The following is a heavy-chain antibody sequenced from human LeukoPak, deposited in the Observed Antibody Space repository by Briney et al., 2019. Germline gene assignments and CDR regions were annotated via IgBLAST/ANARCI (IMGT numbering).Heavy chain of an antibody. CDR3: TTGYCSRTSCYYFDY. J-gene: IGHJ4*02. D-gene: IGHD2-2*01. Sequence: PGGSLRLSCAASGFTFSNAWMTWVRQAPGKGLEWVGRIKSITHGGTTDYAAPVKGRFTISRDDSKNTLYLQMNSLKTEDTAVYYCTTGYCSRTSCYYFDYWGQGTLVTVSS. CDR1: GFTFSNAW. CDR2: IKSITHGGTT. V-gene: IGHV3-15*01.